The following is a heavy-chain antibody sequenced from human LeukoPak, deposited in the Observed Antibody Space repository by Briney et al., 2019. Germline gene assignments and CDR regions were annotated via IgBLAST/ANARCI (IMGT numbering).Heavy chain of an antibody. CDR3: VRAYMSSWYFNWFDP. V-gene: IGHV4-38-2*02. CDR2: IYHSGST. CDR1: GYSISSGYY. J-gene: IGHJ5*02. D-gene: IGHD6-13*01. Sequence: SQTLSLTCTVSGYSISSGYYWGWIRQPPGKGLEWIGIIYHSGSTYYNPSLKSRVTISVDTSKNQFSLKLSSVTAADTAVYYCVRAYMSSWYFNWFDPWAREPWSPSPQ.